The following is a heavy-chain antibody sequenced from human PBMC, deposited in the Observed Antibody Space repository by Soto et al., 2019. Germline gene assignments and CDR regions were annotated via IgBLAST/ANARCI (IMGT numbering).Heavy chain of an antibody. Sequence: PGGSLRLSCAASGFTFSSYAMSWVRQAPGKGLEWVSAISGSGGSTYYADSVKGRFTISRDNSKNTLYLQMNSLRAEDTAVYYCANGYSSYDLSRTDPFDPWGQGTLVTVSS. CDR1: GFTFSSYA. J-gene: IGHJ5*02. D-gene: IGHD5-12*01. CDR2: ISGSGGST. CDR3: ANGYSSYDLSRTDPFDP. V-gene: IGHV3-23*01.